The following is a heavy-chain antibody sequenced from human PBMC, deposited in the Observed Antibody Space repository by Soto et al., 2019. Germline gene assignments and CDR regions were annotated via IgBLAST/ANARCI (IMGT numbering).Heavy chain of an antibody. D-gene: IGHD1-1*01. Sequence: ASVKVSCKASGYTFTGYNMHWVRQAPGQGLEWMGWINPNSGGTNYAQKFQGRVTMTRDTSISTAYMELSRLRSDDTAVYYCARHGGPSRTGTGFHYWGQGTLVTVSS. CDR2: INPNSGGT. CDR3: ARHGGPSRTGTGFHY. CDR1: GYTFTGYN. V-gene: IGHV1-2*02. J-gene: IGHJ4*02.